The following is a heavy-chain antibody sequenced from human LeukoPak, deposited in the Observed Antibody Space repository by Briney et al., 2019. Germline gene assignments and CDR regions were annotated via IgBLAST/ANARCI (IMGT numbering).Heavy chain of an antibody. V-gene: IGHV1-18*01. CDR2: TSAYNGNT. J-gene: IGHJ4*02. D-gene: IGHD3-3*01. CDR1: GYTFTSYG. Sequence: ASVKVFSKASGYTFTSYGISWVRQAPGQGLEWMGWTSAYNGNTNYAQKLQGRVTMTTDTSTSTAYMELRSLRSEDTAVYYCARDRLDDFWSGYDQDFDYWGQGTLVTVSS. CDR3: ARDRLDDFWSGYDQDFDY.